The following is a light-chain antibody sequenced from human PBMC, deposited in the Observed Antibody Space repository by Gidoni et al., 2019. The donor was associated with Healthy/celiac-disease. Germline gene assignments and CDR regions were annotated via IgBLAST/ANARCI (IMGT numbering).Light chain of an antibody. CDR2: DAS. V-gene: IGKV3-11*01. J-gene: IGKJ4*01. CDR3: QQRSNWPPLT. Sequence: EIVLTQSPATLSLSPGERATLSCRASQSVSSYLAWYQQKPGQAPRLLIYDASNRATGIPARFSGSGSVTDFTLTISSLEPEDFAVYYCQQRSNWPPLTFGGXTKVEIK. CDR1: QSVSSY.